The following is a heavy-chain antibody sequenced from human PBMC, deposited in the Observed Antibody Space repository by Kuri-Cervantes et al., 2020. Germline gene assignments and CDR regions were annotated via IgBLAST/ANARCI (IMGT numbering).Heavy chain of an antibody. CDR2: TYPGDSDT. Sequence: GGSLRLSCKGSGYSFTTYWIAWVRQMPGKGLEWMGITYPGDSDTRYSPSFQGQVTISADKSISTAYLQWSSLKASDTAMYYCARRYYCGGDCYSGYYFDYWGQGTLVTVSS. V-gene: IGHV5-51*01. CDR1: GYSFTTYW. D-gene: IGHD2-21*02. CDR3: ARRYYCGGDCYSGYYFDY. J-gene: IGHJ4*02.